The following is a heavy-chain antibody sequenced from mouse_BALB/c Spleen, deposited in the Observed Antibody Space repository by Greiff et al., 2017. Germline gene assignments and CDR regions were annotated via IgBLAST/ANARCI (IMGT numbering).Heavy chain of an antibody. V-gene: IGHV5-6-4*01. CDR2: ISSGGSYT. Sequence: EVQLVESGGGLVKPGGSLKLSCAASGFTFSSYTMSWVRQTPEKRLEWVATISSGGSYTYYPDSVKGRFTISRDNAKNTLYLQMSSLKSEDTAMYYCTREEYFDVWGAGTTVTVSS. CDR1: GFTFSSYT. J-gene: IGHJ1*01. CDR3: TREEYFDV.